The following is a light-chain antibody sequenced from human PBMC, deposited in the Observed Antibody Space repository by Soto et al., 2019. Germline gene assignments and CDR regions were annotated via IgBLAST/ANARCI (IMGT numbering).Light chain of an antibody. CDR1: QSISSN. CDR3: QQYNNWPPERT. Sequence: EIVLTQSPATLSVSPGERVTLSCRASQSISSNLAWYQQKPGQAPRLLIYAASTRAAGLPARFSGSGSGTEFSLTIGSLQSEDFAVYYCQQYNNWPPERTFGQGTKVDIK. V-gene: IGKV3-15*01. CDR2: AAS. J-gene: IGKJ1*01.